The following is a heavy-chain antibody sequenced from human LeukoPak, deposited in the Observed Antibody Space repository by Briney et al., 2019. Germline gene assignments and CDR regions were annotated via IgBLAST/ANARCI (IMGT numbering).Heavy chain of an antibody. CDR3: ARGSTYYDSSGQVPFDY. J-gene: IGHJ4*02. D-gene: IGHD3-22*01. Sequence: GGSLRLSCAASGFTFSSYAMHWVRQAPGKGLEWVAVISYDGSNKYYADSVKGRFTISRDNSKDTLYLQMNSLRAEDTAVYYCARGSTYYDSSGQVPFDYWGQGTLVTVSS. V-gene: IGHV3-30-3*01. CDR2: ISYDGSNK. CDR1: GFTFSSYA.